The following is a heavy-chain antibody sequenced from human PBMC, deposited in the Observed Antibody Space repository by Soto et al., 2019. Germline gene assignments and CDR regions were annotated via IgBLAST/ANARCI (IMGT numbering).Heavy chain of an antibody. Sequence: QVQLQESGPGLVKPSQTLSLTCTVSGGSISSGGYYWSWIRQHPGKGLEWIGYIYYSGSTYYNPSLKRRVTISVATSKNQFSLKLSSVTAADTAVYYCARAIYVILTGYHPFDYWGQGTLVTVSS. V-gene: IGHV4-31*03. CDR3: ARAIYVILTGYHPFDY. CDR1: GGSISSGGYY. CDR2: IYYSGST. D-gene: IGHD3-9*01. J-gene: IGHJ4*02.